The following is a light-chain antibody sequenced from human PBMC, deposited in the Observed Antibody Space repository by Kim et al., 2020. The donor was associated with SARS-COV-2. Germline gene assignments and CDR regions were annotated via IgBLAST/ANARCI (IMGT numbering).Light chain of an antibody. J-gene: IGKJ5*01. Sequence: DIQMTQSPSSLSASVGDRVTITCQASQDISNYLNWYQQKPGKAPKLLIYAASNLETGVPSRFSGSGSGTEFTFTISSLQPEDIATYYCQQFDSLPLTFGQGTRLEIK. CDR2: AAS. CDR3: QQFDSLPLT. V-gene: IGKV1-33*01. CDR1: QDISNY.